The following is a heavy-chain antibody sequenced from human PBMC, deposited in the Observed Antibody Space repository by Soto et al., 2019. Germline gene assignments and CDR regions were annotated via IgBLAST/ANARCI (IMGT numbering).Heavy chain of an antibody. D-gene: IGHD2-2*01. CDR3: ATVDISTWIDGMDV. J-gene: IGHJ6*02. V-gene: IGHV1-69*06. Sequence: SVKVSCKASGGTFSSYAISWVRQAPGQGLEWMGGTFPMFGKANYAQKFQGRVTISADKSTSTAYMELSSLRSEDTAVYYCATVDISTWIDGMDVWGQGTTVTVS. CDR1: GGTFSSYA. CDR2: TFPMFGKA.